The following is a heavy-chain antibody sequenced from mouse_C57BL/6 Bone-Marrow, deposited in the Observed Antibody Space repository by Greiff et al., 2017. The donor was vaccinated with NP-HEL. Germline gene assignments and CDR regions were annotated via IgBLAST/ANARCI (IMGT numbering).Heavy chain of an antibody. CDR2: INPNYGTT. V-gene: IGHV1-39*01. CDR1: GYSFTDYN. J-gene: IGHJ1*03. CDR3: ARGYYYGSSYEGYWYFDV. D-gene: IGHD1-1*01. Sequence: LQESGPELVKPGASVKISCKASGYSFTDYNMNWVKQSNGKSLEWIGVINPNYGTTSYNQKFKGKATLTVDQSSSTAYMQLNSLTSEDSAVYYCARGYYYGSSYEGYWYFDVWGTGTTVTVSS.